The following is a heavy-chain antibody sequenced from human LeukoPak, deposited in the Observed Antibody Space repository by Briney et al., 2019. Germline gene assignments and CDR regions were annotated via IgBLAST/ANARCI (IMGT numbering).Heavy chain of an antibody. Sequence: SETLSLTWPVAGPSIRTNCRSWVRQPAGGLLEWDGSTYYSGSTNYNPSLKSRVTISVDTPKNQFSLKLSSVTAADTAVYYCARSGDSSSSSGDYWGQGTLVTVSS. CDR2: TYYSGST. D-gene: IGHD6-6*01. CDR1: GPSIRTNC. V-gene: IGHV4-59*01. CDR3: ARSGDSSSSSGDY. J-gene: IGHJ4*02.